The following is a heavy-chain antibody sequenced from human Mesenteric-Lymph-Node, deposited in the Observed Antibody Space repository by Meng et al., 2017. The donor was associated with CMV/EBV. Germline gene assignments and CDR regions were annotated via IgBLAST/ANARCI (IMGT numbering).Heavy chain of an antibody. CDR3: ARECTNGVCSDYGMDV. V-gene: IGHV3-11*01. J-gene: IGHJ6*02. D-gene: IGHD2-8*01. CDR1: GFTFSDYH. Sequence: GESLKISCAASGFTFSDYHMSWIRQAPGKGLEWVSYISGGGSVIYYADSVKGRFTTSRDNAKDSLFLQMSSLRAEDTAVYYCARECTNGVCSDYGMDVWGQGTTVTVSS. CDR2: ISGGGSVI.